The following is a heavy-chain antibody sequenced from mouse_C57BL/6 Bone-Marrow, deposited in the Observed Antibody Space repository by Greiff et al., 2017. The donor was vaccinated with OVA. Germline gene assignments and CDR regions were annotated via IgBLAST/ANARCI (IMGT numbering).Heavy chain of an antibody. CDR2: INPSTGGT. J-gene: IGHJ3*01. Sequence: VQLQQSGPELVKPGASVKISCKASGYSFTGYYMNWVKQSPEKSLEWIGEINPSTGGTTYNQKFNAKATLTVDKSSSTASMQLKSRTSEDSAVYYCARGGTSPFAYWGQGTLVTVSA. V-gene: IGHV1-42*01. CDR1: GYSFTGYY. CDR3: ARGGTSPFAY. D-gene: IGHD3-3*01.